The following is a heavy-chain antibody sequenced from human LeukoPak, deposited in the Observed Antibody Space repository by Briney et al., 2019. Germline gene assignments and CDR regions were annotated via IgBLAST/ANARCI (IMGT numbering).Heavy chain of an antibody. CDR1: GFTFSSYW. CDR3: ARTGAADADYYYYMDV. J-gene: IGHJ6*03. CDR2: IRQDGSEK. D-gene: IGHD1-14*01. Sequence: PGGSLRLSCVASGFTFSSYWMYWVRQAPGKGLEWVANIRQDGSEKYYVDSVKGRFTISRDNAKNSLYLQMNSLRAEDTAVYYCARTGAADADYYYYMDVWSKGTTVTVSS. V-gene: IGHV3-7*01.